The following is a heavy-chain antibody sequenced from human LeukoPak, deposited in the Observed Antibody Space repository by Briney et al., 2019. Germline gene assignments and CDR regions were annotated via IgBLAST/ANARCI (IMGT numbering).Heavy chain of an antibody. D-gene: IGHD6-13*01. CDR2: IIPIFGTA. Sequence: SVKVSCKASGGTFSSYAISWVRQAPGQGLEWMGGIIPIFGTANYAQKFQGRVTITADESTSTAYMELSSLRSEDTAVYYCARCEQQLAMTGWFDPWGQGTLVTVSS. V-gene: IGHV1-69*13. CDR1: GGTFSSYA. CDR3: ARCEQQLAMTGWFDP. J-gene: IGHJ5*02.